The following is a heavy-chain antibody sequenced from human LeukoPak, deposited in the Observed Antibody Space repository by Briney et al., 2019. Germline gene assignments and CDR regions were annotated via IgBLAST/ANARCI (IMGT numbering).Heavy chain of an antibody. V-gene: IGHV4-59*11. J-gene: IGHJ4*02. D-gene: IGHD5-24*01. CDR1: GGSISSHY. CDR3: ARVPVEMATIAYFDY. Sequence: SETLSLTCTVSGGSISSHYWSWIRQPPGKGLEWIGYIYYSGSTNYNPSLKSRVTISVDTSKNQFSLKLSSVTAADTAVYYRARVPVEMATIAYFDYWGQGTLVTVSS. CDR2: IYYSGST.